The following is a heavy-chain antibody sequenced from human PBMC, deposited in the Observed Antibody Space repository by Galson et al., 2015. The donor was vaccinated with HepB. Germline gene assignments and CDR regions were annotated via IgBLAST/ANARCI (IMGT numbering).Heavy chain of an antibody. J-gene: IGHJ4*02. D-gene: IGHD3-10*01. CDR3: AKWGSGSSNPGGY. CDR2: ISGSGGST. CDR1: GFTFSSYA. Sequence: SLRLSCAASGFTFSSYAMSWVRQAPGKGLEWVSAISGSGGSTYYADSVKGRFTISRDNSKNTLYLQMNSLRAEDTAVYYCAKWGSGSSNPGGYWGQGTLVTVSS. V-gene: IGHV3-23*01.